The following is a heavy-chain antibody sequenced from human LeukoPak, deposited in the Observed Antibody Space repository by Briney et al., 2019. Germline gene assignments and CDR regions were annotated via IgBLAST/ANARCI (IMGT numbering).Heavy chain of an antibody. J-gene: IGHJ4*02. Sequence: ASVKVSCKASGGTFSNYAISWVRQAPGQGLEWMGRIIPILGIANYAQKFQGRVTITADKSTSTAYMELSSLRSEDTAVYYCAREADSGSSLGFDYWGQGTLVTVSS. D-gene: IGHD1-26*01. CDR3: AREADSGSSLGFDY. CDR2: IIPILGIA. V-gene: IGHV1-69*04. CDR1: GGTFSNYA.